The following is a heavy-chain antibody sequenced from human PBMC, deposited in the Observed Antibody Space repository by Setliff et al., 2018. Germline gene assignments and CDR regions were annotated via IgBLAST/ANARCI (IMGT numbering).Heavy chain of an antibody. D-gene: IGHD3-22*01. CDR3: AKVPDTTGYYYFDF. CDR2: ISWDGTKT. CDR1: GYTFSSYA. J-gene: IGHJ4*02. Sequence: PGGSLRLSCVASGYTFSSYAIHWVRQAPGKGLEWVALISWDGTKTSYADSVRGRFTISRDGSKSTLYLDMSSLRSEDTAVYYCAKVPDTTGYYYFDFWGQGTLVTVS. V-gene: IGHV3-30*18.